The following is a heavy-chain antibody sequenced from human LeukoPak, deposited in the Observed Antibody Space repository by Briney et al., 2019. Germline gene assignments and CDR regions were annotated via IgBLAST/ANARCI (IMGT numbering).Heavy chain of an antibody. CDR2: IYYSGST. Sequence: SETLSLTCTVPGGSISSSSYYWGWIRQPPGKGLEWIGSIYYSGSTYYNPSLKSRVTISVDTSKNQFSLKLSSVTAADTAVYYCARHGSSGGKGIEALNWFDPWGQGTLVTVSS. CDR3: ARHGSSGGKGIEALNWFDP. D-gene: IGHD6-6*01. V-gene: IGHV4-39*01. CDR1: GGSISSSSYY. J-gene: IGHJ5*02.